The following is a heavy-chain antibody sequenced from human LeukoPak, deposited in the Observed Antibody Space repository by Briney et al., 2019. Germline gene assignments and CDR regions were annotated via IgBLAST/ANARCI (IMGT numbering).Heavy chain of an antibody. CDR1: GFTVSSNY. Sequence: PGGSLRLSCAASGFTVSSNYMSWVRQAPGKGLEWVSVIYSGGSTYYADSVKGRFTISRDNSKNTLYLQMNSLRAEDTAVYYCAKLAVAEPYYYYYMDVWGKGTTVTVSS. J-gene: IGHJ6*03. D-gene: IGHD6-19*01. V-gene: IGHV3-53*01. CDR3: AKLAVAEPYYYYYMDV. CDR2: IYSGGST.